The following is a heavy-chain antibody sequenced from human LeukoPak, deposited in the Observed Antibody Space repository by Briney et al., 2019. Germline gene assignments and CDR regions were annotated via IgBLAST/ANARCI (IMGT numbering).Heavy chain of an antibody. D-gene: IGHD1-14*01. V-gene: IGHV3-74*01. J-gene: IGHJ3*01. Sequence: GGPLRLSCAASGFTFGNSWLHWVRQAPGKGLVWVSLINADGSTATYADSVKGRFTISRDNARNTLSLQMNSLTIEDTAVYYCVVVVEPPDSDGFDVWGQGTMITVSS. CDR3: VVVVEPPDSDGFDV. CDR1: GFTFGNSW. CDR2: INADGSTA.